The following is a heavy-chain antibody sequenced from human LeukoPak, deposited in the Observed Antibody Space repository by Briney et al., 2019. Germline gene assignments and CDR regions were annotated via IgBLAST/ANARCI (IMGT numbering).Heavy chain of an antibody. V-gene: IGHV4-34*01. J-gene: IGHJ4*02. CDR2: INHSGST. D-gene: IGHD2-15*01. CDR3: ARLNRRYCSGGSCYSSYFDY. Sequence: PSETLSLTCAVYGGSFSGYYWSWIRQPPGKGLEWIGEINHSGSTNYNPSLKSRVTISVDTSKNQFSLKLSSVTAADTAVYYCARLNRRYCSGGSCYSSYFDYWGQGTLVTVSS. CDR1: GGSFSGYY.